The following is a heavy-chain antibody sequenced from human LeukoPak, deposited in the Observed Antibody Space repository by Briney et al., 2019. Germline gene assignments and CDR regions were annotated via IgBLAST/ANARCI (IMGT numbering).Heavy chain of an antibody. J-gene: IGHJ4*02. Sequence: GGSLRLSCAASGFTFSSYGMSWVRQAPGKGLEWVSAIGGRDGSTYYADSVKGRFTISRDNSKNTLYVQMNSLRAEDTAVYYCAKGHYYGSGSLDYWGQGTLVTISS. D-gene: IGHD3-10*01. CDR2: IGGRDGST. CDR1: GFTFSSYG. V-gene: IGHV3-23*01. CDR3: AKGHYYGSGSLDY.